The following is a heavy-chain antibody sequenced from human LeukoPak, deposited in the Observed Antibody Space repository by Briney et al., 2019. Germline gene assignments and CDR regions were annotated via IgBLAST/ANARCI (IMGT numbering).Heavy chain of an antibody. Sequence: ASVKVSCKASGGTFSSYAISWVRQAPGQGLEWMGGIIPIFGTANYAQKFQGRVTITTDESTSTAYMELSSPRSEDTAVYYCARTRRDRGLAGTLFDPWGQGTLVTVSS. CDR3: ARTRRDRGLAGTLFDP. CDR1: GGTFSSYA. CDR2: IIPIFGTA. D-gene: IGHD1-1*01. J-gene: IGHJ5*02. V-gene: IGHV1-69*05.